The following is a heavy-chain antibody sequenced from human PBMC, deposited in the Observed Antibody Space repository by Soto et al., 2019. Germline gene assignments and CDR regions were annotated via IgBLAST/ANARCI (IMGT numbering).Heavy chain of an antibody. Sequence: EVQLVESGGGFIYPGGALRLSCAASGLTISNAWMNWVRQAPGKGLEWVGRIKTNTEGGTTDYAAAVKGRFTVSRDDSKNTVYLQMNSLRTEDAAVYYGTTGSVEGVGGEWTTVTVSS. CDR1: GLTISNAW. CDR3: TTGSVEGV. CDR2: IKTNTEGGTT. V-gene: IGHV3-15*07. D-gene: IGHD2-15*01. J-gene: IGHJ6*04.